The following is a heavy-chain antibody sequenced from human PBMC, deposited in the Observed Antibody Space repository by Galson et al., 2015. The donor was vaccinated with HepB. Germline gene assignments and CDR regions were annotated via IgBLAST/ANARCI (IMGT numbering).Heavy chain of an antibody. Sequence: SVKVSCKASGGTISSYGFSWVRQAPGQGLEWMGIISPTGTSYYAQKFQGRGTITADESASTVYMEMSSLRSDDTAVYYCARGQDCSGGSCYSPNNWFDPWGQGTLVTVSS. D-gene: IGHD2-15*01. CDR2: ISPTGTS. CDR1: GGTISSYG. J-gene: IGHJ5*02. V-gene: IGHV1-69*11. CDR3: ARGQDCSGGSCYSPNNWFDP.